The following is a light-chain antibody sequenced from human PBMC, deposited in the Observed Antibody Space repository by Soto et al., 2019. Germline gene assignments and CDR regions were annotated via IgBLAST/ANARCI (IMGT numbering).Light chain of an antibody. Sequence: EIVMTQSPATLSVSPGERATLSCRASQSVTTNLAWYQQKPGQAPRLLIYGASTRATGIPARFSGSGSGTEFTLTISSLQSEDFGVYYCHQYNNLWTFGQGTRLEIK. CDR3: HQYNNLWT. CDR2: GAS. J-gene: IGKJ5*01. CDR1: QSVTTN. V-gene: IGKV3-15*01.